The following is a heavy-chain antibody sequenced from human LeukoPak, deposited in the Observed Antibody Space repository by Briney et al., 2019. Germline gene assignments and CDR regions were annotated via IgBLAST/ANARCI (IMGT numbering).Heavy chain of an antibody. V-gene: IGHV3-23*01. J-gene: IGHJ3*02. CDR1: GFTFSSYA. Sequence: GGSLRLSCAASGFTFSSYAMSWVRQAPGKGLEWVSAISGSGGSTYYADSVKGRFTISRDNSKNTLYLQMNSLKTEDTAVYYCTRTISQRLLAFDIWGQGTMVTVSS. D-gene: IGHD2-15*01. CDR3: TRTISQRLLAFDI. CDR2: ISGSGGST.